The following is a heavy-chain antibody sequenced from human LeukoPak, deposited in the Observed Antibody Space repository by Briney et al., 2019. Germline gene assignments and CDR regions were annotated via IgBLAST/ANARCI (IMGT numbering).Heavy chain of an antibody. CDR2: ITTAGDT. Sequence: GGSLRLSCAASGFTFSSYSMNWVRQAPGKGLEWVSVITTAGDTYYPGSVKGRFTISRENAKNSLYLQMNSPRAGDTAVYYCAREACRGSTCYSFDYWGQGTLVTVSS. CDR1: GFTFSSYS. J-gene: IGHJ4*02. CDR3: AREACRGSTCYSFDY. D-gene: IGHD2-15*01. V-gene: IGHV3-13*01.